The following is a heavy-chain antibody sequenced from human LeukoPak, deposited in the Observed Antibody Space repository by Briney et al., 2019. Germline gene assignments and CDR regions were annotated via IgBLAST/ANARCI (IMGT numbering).Heavy chain of an antibody. CDR2: IYYSGST. CDR1: GGSISGSI. D-gene: IGHD1-26*01. CDR3: ARQRAVWELRQNSYYMDV. V-gene: IGHV4-59*08. Sequence: SETLSLTCTDSGGSISGSIWGWSRQPPGKGLEWIGYIYYSGSTNYNPSLKSRVTISVDTSKNQFSLKLSSVTAADTAVYYCARQRAVWELRQNSYYMDVWGKGTTVTVSS. J-gene: IGHJ6*03.